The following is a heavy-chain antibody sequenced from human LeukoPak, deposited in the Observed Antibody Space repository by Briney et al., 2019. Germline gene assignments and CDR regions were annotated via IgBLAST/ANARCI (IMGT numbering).Heavy chain of an antibody. CDR2: IYSGGST. V-gene: IGHV3-53*01. CDR1: GFTVSSNY. J-gene: IGHJ6*03. Sequence: HPGGSLRLSCAASGFTVSSNYMSWVRQAPGKGLEWVSVIYSGGSTYYADSVKGRFTISRDNSKNTLYLQMNSLRAEDMAVYYCAGHSSSWGPSYYYYYMDVWGKGTTVTISS. D-gene: IGHD6-13*01. CDR3: AGHSSSWGPSYYYYYMDV.